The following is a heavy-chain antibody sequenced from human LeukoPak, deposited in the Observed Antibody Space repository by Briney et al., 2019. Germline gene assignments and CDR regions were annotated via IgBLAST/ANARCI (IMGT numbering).Heavy chain of an antibody. CDR3: ATSFDTSGSDAFDI. D-gene: IGHD3-22*01. CDR2: IYPSDSDT. Sequence: GEALQISFKGSGYSFTSYWIGWVRQMPAKGGEWMGIIYPSDSDTQYSPSFQGQVTFSADKSFSTAYLQWSSLKASDTAIYYCATSFDTSGSDAFDIWGQGTMVTVSS. CDR1: GYSFTSYW. V-gene: IGHV5-51*01. J-gene: IGHJ3*02.